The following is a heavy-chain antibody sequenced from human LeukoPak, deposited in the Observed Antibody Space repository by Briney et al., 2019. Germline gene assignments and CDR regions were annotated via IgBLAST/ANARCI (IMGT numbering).Heavy chain of an antibody. CDR2: ISGSGGST. J-gene: IGHJ6*02. D-gene: IGHD6-19*01. CDR3: ARVDSSGWLIYGMDV. CDR1: GFTFSSYA. Sequence: GGSLRLSCAASGFTFSSYAMSWVRQAPGKGPEWVSSISGSGGSTYYADSVKGRFTISRDNSKNTLYLQMNTLRAEDTALYYCARVDSSGWLIYGMDVWGQGTTVTVSS. V-gene: IGHV3-23*01.